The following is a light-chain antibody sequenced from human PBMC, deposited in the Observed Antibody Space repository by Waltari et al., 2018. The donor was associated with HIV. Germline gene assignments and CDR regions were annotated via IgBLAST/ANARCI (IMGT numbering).Light chain of an antibody. CDR1: SSNVGGYTY. Sequence: QSALTQPASVSASPGQSITIPCTGTSSNVGGYTYVSWYRQHPGEAPKVIIYEVNRRPSGVSNRFTASKSGNTASLAISGLQPEDEADYFCSSYTSSSTHVFGPGTKVTVL. V-gene: IGLV2-14*03. J-gene: IGLJ1*01. CDR2: EVN. CDR3: SSYTSSSTHV.